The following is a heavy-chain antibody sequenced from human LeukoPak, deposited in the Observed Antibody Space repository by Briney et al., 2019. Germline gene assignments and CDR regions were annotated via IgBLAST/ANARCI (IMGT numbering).Heavy chain of an antibody. Sequence: GGSLRLSCAASGFTFDDYGMSWVRQAPGKGLKWVSGINWNGGSTGYADSVKGRFTISRDNAKNSLYLQMNSLRAEDTALYHCARVVYGSYGMDVWGQGTTVTVSS. V-gene: IGHV3-20*01. CDR2: INWNGGST. D-gene: IGHD3-16*01. CDR1: GFTFDDYG. CDR3: ARVVYGSYGMDV. J-gene: IGHJ6*02.